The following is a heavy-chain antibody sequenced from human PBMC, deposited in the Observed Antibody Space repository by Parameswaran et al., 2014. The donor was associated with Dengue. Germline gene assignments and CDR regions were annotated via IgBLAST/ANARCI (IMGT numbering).Heavy chain of an antibody. D-gene: IGHD2-2*01. CDR3: ARGGCTSPRCSEVSYYMDV. V-gene: IGHV3-21*01. J-gene: IGHJ6*03. Sequence: VRQMPGKGLEWVSSISDSPTYVYYVDPVKGRFTISRDNAENSLYLQMNNLRAEDTAVYYCARGGCTSPRCSEVSYYMDVWGKGTTVTVSS. CDR2: ISDSPTYV.